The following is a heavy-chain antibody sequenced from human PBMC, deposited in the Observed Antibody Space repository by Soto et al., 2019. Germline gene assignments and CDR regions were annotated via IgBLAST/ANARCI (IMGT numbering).Heavy chain of an antibody. D-gene: IGHD5-18*01. V-gene: IGHV1-18*01. J-gene: IGHJ6*02. CDR1: GYTFYSHS. Sequence: QAQLVQSGAEVRKPGASVKVSCKASGYTFYSHSISWVRQAPGQGLEWMGRINGDYGNTQYAQKFRGRVTMTTDTSTTTVYMERTNRRSDDTAVYYCARCIQGDYYYGMDVWGQGTTVTVSS. CDR3: ARCIQGDYYYGMDV. CDR2: INGDYGNT.